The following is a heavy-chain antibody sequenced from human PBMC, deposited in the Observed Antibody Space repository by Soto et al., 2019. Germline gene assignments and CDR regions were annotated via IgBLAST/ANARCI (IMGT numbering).Heavy chain of an antibody. V-gene: IGHV3-30*18. Sequence: GGSLRLSCAASGFTFSSYGMHWVRQAPGKGLEWVAVISYDGSNKYYADSVKGRFTISRDNSKNTLYLQMNSLRAEDTAVYYCAKTYYDSSGYYSGPIDYWGQGTLVTVSS. CDR3: AKTYYDSSGYYSGPIDY. CDR1: GFTFSSYG. J-gene: IGHJ4*02. CDR2: ISYDGSNK. D-gene: IGHD3-22*01.